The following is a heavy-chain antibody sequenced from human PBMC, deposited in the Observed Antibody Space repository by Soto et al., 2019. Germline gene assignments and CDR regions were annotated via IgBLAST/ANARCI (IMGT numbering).Heavy chain of an antibody. CDR1: GYTFTGYY. J-gene: IGHJ6*02. CDR3: EIALGAADSTYYSGLDV. CDR2: INPNSGGT. V-gene: IGHV1-2*04. Sequence: QVQLVQSGAEVKKPGASVKVSCKASGYTFTGYYLHWIRQAPGQRLEWMGWINPNSGGTKHTQKFPGWXTXTXXTSISTAVIELSRLTSNATAVYYCEIALGAADSTYYSGLDVWGQGTTVTVSS. D-gene: IGHD3-16*01.